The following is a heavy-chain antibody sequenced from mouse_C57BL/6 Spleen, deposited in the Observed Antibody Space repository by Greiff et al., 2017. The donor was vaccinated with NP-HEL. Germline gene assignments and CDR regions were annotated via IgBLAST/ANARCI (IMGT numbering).Heavy chain of an antibody. D-gene: IGHD2-5*01. CDR3: ARYPYSNLDYWYFDV. Sequence: QVQLQQPGAELVMPGASVKLSCKASGYTFTSYWMHWVKQRPGQGLEWIGEIDPSDSYTNYNQKFKGKSTLTVDKSSSTAYMQLSSLTSEDSAVYYCARYPYSNLDYWYFDVWGTGTTVTVSS. V-gene: IGHV1-69*01. J-gene: IGHJ1*03. CDR1: GYTFTSYW. CDR2: IDPSDSYT.